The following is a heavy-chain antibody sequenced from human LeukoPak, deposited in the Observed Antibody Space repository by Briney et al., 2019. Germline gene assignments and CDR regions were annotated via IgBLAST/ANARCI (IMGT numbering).Heavy chain of an antibody. CDR1: GGSISSGDYY. CDR3: ARDRGKYSSGYIDY. D-gene: IGHD6-19*01. J-gene: IGHJ4*02. Sequence: MASETLSLTCTVSGGSISSGDYYWSWIRQPPGKGLEWIGYIYYSGSTNYNPSLKSRVTISVDTSKNQFSLKLSSVTAADTAVYYCARDRGKYSSGYIDYWGQGTLVTVSS. V-gene: IGHV4-61*08. CDR2: IYYSGST.